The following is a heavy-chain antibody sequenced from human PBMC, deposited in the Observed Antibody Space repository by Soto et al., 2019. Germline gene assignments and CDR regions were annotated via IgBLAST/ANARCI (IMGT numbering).Heavy chain of an antibody. J-gene: IGHJ4*02. Sequence: SQTLSLTCAISGDSVSNNSVAWNWVRQSPSRGLEWLGRTYYRSKWHYDYAPSVRSRITINPDTSKNHFSLQLNSVSPEDAAVYYCARTNRGRGVKYFDDWGQGTLVTVSS. CDR1: GDSVSNNSVA. CDR3: ARTNRGRGVKYFDD. V-gene: IGHV6-1*01. CDR2: TYYRSKWHY. D-gene: IGHD3-10*01.